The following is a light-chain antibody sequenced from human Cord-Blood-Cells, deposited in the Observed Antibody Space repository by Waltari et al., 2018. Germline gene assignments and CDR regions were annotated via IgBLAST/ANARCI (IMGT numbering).Light chain of an antibody. Sequence: QSALTQPASVSGSPGQSITISCTGTSSDVGGYNYVSWYQQHPGKAPKLMIYEVSNRPSGGYNRFSGSKSGNTASLTISGLQAEDEADYYCSSYTSSSTLDVVFGGGTKLTVL. CDR3: SSYTSSSTLDVV. V-gene: IGLV2-14*01. CDR2: EVS. J-gene: IGLJ2*01. CDR1: SSDVGGYNY.